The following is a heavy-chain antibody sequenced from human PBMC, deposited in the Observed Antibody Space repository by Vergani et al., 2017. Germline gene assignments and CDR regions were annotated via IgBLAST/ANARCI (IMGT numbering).Heavy chain of an antibody. Sequence: EVQLVQSGAEVKKPGATMKISCKVSGYTFTDHYMHWVKQAPGKGLEWMGLVDPEDGETIYAEKFKGRVTIAADTSTDTAHLELSSLRSEDTAVYYYYYMDVWGKGTTVTVSS. V-gene: IGHV1-69-2*01. CDR2: VDPEDGET. J-gene: IGHJ6*03. CDR3: YYMDV. CDR1: GYTFTDHY.